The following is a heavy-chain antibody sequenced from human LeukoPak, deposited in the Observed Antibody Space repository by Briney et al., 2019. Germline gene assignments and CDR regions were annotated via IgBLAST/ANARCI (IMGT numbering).Heavy chain of an antibody. D-gene: IGHD3-10*01. V-gene: IGHV3-23*01. CDR2: ISGSGGST. CDR1: GFTFSSYA. Sequence: GGSLRLSCAASGFTFSSYAMSWVRQAPGKGLEWVSAISGSGGSTYYADSVKGRFTISRDNSKNTLYLQMNSLRAEDTAVYYCASRGSLWFGNDYWGQGTLVTVSS. CDR3: ASRGSLWFGNDY. J-gene: IGHJ4*02.